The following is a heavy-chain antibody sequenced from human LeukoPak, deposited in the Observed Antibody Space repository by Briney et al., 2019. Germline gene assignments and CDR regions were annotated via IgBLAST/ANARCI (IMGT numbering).Heavy chain of an antibody. J-gene: IGHJ4*02. CDR3: ARDLGSGGAFDY. Sequence: SVKVSCKASGGTFSSYAISWVRQAPEQGLEWMGGIIPIFGTANYAQKFQGRVTITADESTSTAYMELSSLRSEDTAVYYCARDLGSGGAFDYWGQGTLVTVSS. V-gene: IGHV1-69*13. CDR2: IIPIFGTA. CDR1: GGTFSSYA. D-gene: IGHD3-10*01.